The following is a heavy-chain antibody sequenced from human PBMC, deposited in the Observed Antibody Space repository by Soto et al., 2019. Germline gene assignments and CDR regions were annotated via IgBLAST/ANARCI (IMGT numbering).Heavy chain of an antibody. CDR2: INPSGGST. D-gene: IGHD6-19*01. Sequence: ASVKVSCKASGYTFTSYYMHWVRQAPGQGLEWMGIINPSGGSTSYAQKFQGRVTMTRDTSTSTVYMELGSLRSEDTAVYYCARDRNGAGTVVAEGGIFQHWGQGTLVTVSS. CDR3: ARDRNGAGTVVAEGGIFQH. J-gene: IGHJ1*01. CDR1: GYTFTSYY. V-gene: IGHV1-46*01.